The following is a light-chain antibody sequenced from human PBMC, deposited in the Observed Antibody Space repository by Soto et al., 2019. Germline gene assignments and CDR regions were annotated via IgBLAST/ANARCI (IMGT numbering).Light chain of an antibody. Sequence: QSVLTQPPSASGSPGQSVTISCTGTSSDVGGYNYVSWYQQHPGKAPKLMIYEVSKRPSGVPDRFSGSKSGNTASLTVSGXXXXXXAXYYCXSXXXXXXXVFGXGT. V-gene: IGLV2-8*01. J-gene: IGLJ2*01. CDR1: SSDVGGYNY. CDR2: EVS. CDR3: XSXXXXXXXV.